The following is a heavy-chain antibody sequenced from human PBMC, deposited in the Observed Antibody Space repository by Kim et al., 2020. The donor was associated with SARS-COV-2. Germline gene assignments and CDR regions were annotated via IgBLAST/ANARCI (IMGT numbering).Heavy chain of an antibody. V-gene: IGHV4-59*01. CDR1: GGSISSYY. D-gene: IGHD2-21*02. CDR2: IYYSGST. CDR3: ARYSPATNCGGDCYTLGYFDY. Sequence: SETLSLTCTVSGGSISSYYWSWIRQPPGKGLEWIGYIYYSGSTNYNPSLKSRVTISVDTSKNQFSLKLSSVTAADTAVYYCARYSPATNCGGDCYTLGYFDYWGQGTLVTVSS. J-gene: IGHJ4*02.